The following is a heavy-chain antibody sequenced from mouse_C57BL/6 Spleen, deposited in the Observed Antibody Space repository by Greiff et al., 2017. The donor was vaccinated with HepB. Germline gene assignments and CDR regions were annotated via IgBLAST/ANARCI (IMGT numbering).Heavy chain of an antibody. CDR1: GFTFSSYA. Sequence: DVMLVESGGGLVKPGGSLKLSCAASGFTFSSYAMSWVRQTPEKRLEWVATISDGGSYTYYPDNVKGRFTISRDNAKNNLYLQMSHLKSEDTAMYYCARVGFYYDDDRGWYFDVWGTGTTVTVSS. D-gene: IGHD2-4*01. CDR2: ISDGGSYT. CDR3: ARVGFYYDDDRGWYFDV. V-gene: IGHV5-4*03. J-gene: IGHJ1*03.